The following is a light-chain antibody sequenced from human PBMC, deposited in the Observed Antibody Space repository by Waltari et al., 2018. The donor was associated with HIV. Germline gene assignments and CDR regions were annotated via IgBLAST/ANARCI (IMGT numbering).Light chain of an antibody. V-gene: IGLV2-23*02. CDR2: DVN. CDR3: CSYAGSGTFVV. Sequence: QSALTQPASVSGSPGQSITLSCSGTWSDIGSYDLVSWYQHFPGKAPKRILYDVNERPSGVSPRYSGSKSGKTASLVSSGLQSEDEADYYCCSYAGSGTFVVFGGGTRLTV. J-gene: IGLJ3*02. CDR1: WSDIGSYDL.